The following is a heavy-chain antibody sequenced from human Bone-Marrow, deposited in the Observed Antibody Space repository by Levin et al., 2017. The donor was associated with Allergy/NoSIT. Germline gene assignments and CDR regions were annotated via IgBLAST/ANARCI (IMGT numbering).Heavy chain of an antibody. D-gene: IGHD6-19*01. J-gene: IGHJ5*02. CDR3: ARGFSSGWYWSAAVWFDP. Sequence: ASVKVSCKASGYTFTSYDINWVRQATGQGLEWMGWMNPNSGNTGYAQKFQGRVTMTRNTSISTAYMELSSLRSEDTAVYYCARGFSSGWYWSAAVWFDPWGQGTLVTVSS. CDR2: MNPNSGNT. CDR1: GYTFTSYD. V-gene: IGHV1-8*01.